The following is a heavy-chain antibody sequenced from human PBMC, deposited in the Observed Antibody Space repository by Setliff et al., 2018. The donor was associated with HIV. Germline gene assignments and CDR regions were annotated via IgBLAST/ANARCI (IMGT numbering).Heavy chain of an antibody. CDR3: ARAVASKNIRGEYYSDY. J-gene: IGHJ4*02. CDR2: IDPSGAST. Sequence: ASVKVSCKASGYTFTNYFMHWVRQAPGQGLEWMGIIDPSGASTSYAQKFQGRLTMTRDTSTSTVYMELSSLRSEDTAVYYCARAVASKNIRGEYYSDYWGQGTLVTVSS. CDR1: GYTFTNYF. D-gene: IGHD3-16*01. V-gene: IGHV1-46*01.